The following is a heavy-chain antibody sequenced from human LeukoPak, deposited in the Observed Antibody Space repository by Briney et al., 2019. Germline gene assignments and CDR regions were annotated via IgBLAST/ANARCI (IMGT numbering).Heavy chain of an antibody. D-gene: IGHD6-6*01. J-gene: IGHJ1*01. V-gene: IGHV1-46*01. CDR1: GYTFTSYY. CDR2: INPSGGST. Sequence: ASVTVSCTASGYTFTSYYMHWVRQAPGQGLEWMGIINPSGGSTSYAQKFQGRVTMTRDTSTSTVYMELSSLRSEDTAVYYCARSLYGYGSSPYEYFQHWGQGTLVTVSS. CDR3: ARSLYGYGSSPYEYFQH.